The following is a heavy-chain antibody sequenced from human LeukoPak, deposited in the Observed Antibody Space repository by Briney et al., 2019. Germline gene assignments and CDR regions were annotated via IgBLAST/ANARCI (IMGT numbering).Heavy chain of an antibody. Sequence: ETLSLTCTVSGYSISSGYYWVWIRQTPGKGLEWVSGISGSGSNTYYADSVKGRFTISRDNSKNTLYLQMNSLRADDTAVYYCAKPARTDYADYWGQGTLVTVSS. J-gene: IGHJ4*02. D-gene: IGHD1-14*01. CDR1: GYSISSGYY. V-gene: IGHV3-23*01. CDR2: ISGSGSNT. CDR3: AKPARTDYADY.